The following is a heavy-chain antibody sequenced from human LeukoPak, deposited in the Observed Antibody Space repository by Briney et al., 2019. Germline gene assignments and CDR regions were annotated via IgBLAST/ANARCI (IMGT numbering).Heavy chain of an antibody. D-gene: IGHD3-22*01. J-gene: IGHJ3*02. V-gene: IGHV3-30*05. CDR2: VSYDGSHK. Sequence: GRSLRLSCAASGFTFSYYGIHWVRQTPGKGLEWVAVVSYDGSHKSYADSVKGRFTISRDSSQNTVYLQMNSLRTEGTAVYYCAKVAIIMVEVGGAFDIWGHGTMVTVFS. CDR3: AKVAIIMVEVGGAFDI. CDR1: GFTFSYYG.